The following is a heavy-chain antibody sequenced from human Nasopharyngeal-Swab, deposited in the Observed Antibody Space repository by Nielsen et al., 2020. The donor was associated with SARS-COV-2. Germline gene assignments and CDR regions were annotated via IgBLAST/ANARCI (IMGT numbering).Heavy chain of an antibody. J-gene: IGHJ6*03. CDR3: ARVLGDYGSGSYYSPGLDYYYYMDV. Sequence: RQAPGKGLEWIGYIYYSGSTNYNPSLKSRVTISVDTSKNQFSLKLSSVTAADTAVYYCARVLGDYGSGSYYSPGLDYYYYMDVWGKGTTVTVSS. CDR2: IYYSGST. D-gene: IGHD3-10*01. V-gene: IGHV4-59*01.